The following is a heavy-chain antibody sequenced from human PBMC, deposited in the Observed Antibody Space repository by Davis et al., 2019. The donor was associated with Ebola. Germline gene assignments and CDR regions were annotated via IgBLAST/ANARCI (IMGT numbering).Heavy chain of an antibody. CDR2: INPSGGST. Sequence: ASVKVSCKASGYTFTSYYMHWVRQAPGQGLEWMGIINPSGGSTSYAQKFQGRVTMTRDTSTGTVYMELSSLRSEDTAVYYCAREGVGATRDYWGQGTLVTVSS. D-gene: IGHD1-26*01. J-gene: IGHJ4*02. CDR3: AREGVGATRDY. CDR1: GYTFTSYY. V-gene: IGHV1-46*01.